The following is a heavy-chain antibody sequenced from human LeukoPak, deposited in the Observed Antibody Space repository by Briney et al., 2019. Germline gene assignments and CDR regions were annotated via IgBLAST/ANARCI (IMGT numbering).Heavy chain of an antibody. CDR2: IKEDGSEK. Sequence: GGSLRLSCAASGFTFSSYWMTWVRQAPGKGLEWVANIKEDGSEKTYVDSVKGRFTISRDNAKNSVYLQMNSLRVEDTAVYYCAAAPNSKYFDYWGQGNLVTVS. CDR1: GFTFSSYW. D-gene: IGHD2-8*01. V-gene: IGHV3-7*01. J-gene: IGHJ4*02. CDR3: AAAPNSKYFDY.